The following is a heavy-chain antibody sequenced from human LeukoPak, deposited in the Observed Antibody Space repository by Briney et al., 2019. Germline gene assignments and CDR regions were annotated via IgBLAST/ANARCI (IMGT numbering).Heavy chain of an antibody. CDR3: ATFGKYSSGWYVPENFDY. D-gene: IGHD6-19*01. CDR1: GYTFTDYY. J-gene: IGHJ4*02. CDR2: VDPEDGET. Sequence: ASVKVSCKASGYTFTDYYMYWVQQAPGKGLEWMGRVDPEDGETIYAEKFQGRVTITADTSTDTAYMELSSLRSEDTAVYYCATFGKYSSGWYVPENFDYWGQGTLVTVSS. V-gene: IGHV1-69-2*01.